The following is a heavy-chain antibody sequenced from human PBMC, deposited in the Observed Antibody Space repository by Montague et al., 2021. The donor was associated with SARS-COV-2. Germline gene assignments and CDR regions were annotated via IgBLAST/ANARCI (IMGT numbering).Heavy chain of an antibody. CDR1: GFTFSSYA. D-gene: IGHD1-1*01. Sequence: SLRLSCAASGFTFSSYAMHWVRQAPGKGLEWVAVISYDGSNKYYADSXXGRFTISRDNSKNTLYLQMNSLRAEDTAVYYCARGGFVQTGTTFDYWGQGTLVTVSS. CDR3: ARGGFVQTGTTFDY. J-gene: IGHJ4*02. CDR2: ISYDGSNK. V-gene: IGHV3-30-3*01.